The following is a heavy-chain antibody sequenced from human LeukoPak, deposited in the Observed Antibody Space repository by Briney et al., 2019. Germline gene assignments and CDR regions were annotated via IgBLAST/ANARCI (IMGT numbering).Heavy chain of an antibody. Sequence: PSETLSLTCTVSGYSISSGYYWGWIRQPPGKGLGWIGSIYHSGSTYYNPSLKSRVTISVDTSKNQFSLKLSSVTAADTAVYYCARLGDDYYYYYMDVWGKGTTVTVSS. CDR1: GYSISSGYY. CDR2: IYHSGST. J-gene: IGHJ6*03. CDR3: ARLGDDYYYYYMDV. D-gene: IGHD3-10*01. V-gene: IGHV4-38-2*02.